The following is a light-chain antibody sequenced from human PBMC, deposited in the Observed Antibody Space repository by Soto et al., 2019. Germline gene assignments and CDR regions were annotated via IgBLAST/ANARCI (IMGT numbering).Light chain of an antibody. J-gene: IGLJ1*01. Sequence: QSALAQPSSVSGSPGQSITISCTGTSPDVGGYNYVSWYQHHSGKAPKLLIYEVTNRPSGISDRFSGSKSVNTASLTISGLQAEDESDYYCGSYSSTDTPFVFGTGTKLTVL. CDR1: SPDVGGYNY. V-gene: IGLV2-14*01. CDR3: GSYSSTDTPFV. CDR2: EVT.